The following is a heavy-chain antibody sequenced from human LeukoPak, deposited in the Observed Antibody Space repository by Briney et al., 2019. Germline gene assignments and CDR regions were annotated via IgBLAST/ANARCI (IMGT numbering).Heavy chain of an antibody. J-gene: IGHJ4*02. CDR1: GYTFTSYG. CDR2: ISAYNGNT. CDR3: ARDPDVDGGNSELDY. Sequence: ASVTVSCKASGYTFTSYGISWMRQAPGQGLEWMGWISAYNGNTNYAQKLQGRVSMTTDTSTSTAYMELRSLRSDDTAVYYCARDPDVDGGNSELDYWGQGTLVTVSS. V-gene: IGHV1-18*01. D-gene: IGHD4-23*01.